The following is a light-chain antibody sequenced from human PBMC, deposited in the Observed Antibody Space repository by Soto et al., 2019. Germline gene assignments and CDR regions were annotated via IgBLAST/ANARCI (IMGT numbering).Light chain of an antibody. CDR2: DAS. Sequence: DIQMTQSPSSLSASVGDRVTVTCQASQDISNYLNWYQQKPGKAPKLLIYDASNLETGVPSRFSGSGSGTDFTFTISSLQPEDIATYYCQQYENLPLTFGAGTRVEI. CDR3: QQYENLPLT. V-gene: IGKV1-33*01. J-gene: IGKJ4*01. CDR1: QDISNY.